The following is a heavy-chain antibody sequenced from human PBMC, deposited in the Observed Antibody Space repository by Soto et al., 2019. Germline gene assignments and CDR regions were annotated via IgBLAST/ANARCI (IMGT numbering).Heavy chain of an antibody. CDR1: GGSISSGGYY. D-gene: IGHD2-2*01. Sequence: PSETLSLTCTVSGGSISSGGYYWSWIRQHPGKGLEWIGYIYYSGSTYYNPSLKSRVTISVDTSKNQFSLKLSSVTAADTAVYYCARGYIVVVPAATPTTNWFDPWGQGTLVTVSS. CDR3: ARGYIVVVPAATPTTNWFDP. CDR2: IYYSGST. V-gene: IGHV4-31*03. J-gene: IGHJ5*02.